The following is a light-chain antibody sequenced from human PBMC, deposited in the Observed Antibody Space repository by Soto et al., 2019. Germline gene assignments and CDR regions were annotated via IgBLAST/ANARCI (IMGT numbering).Light chain of an antibody. V-gene: IGKV1-39*01. CDR1: QTVSRF. CDR2: GAS. CDR3: QQGFSIPWT. J-gene: IGKJ1*01. Sequence: DIQMTQSPSSLSASVGDRVTIACRASQTVSRFLNWYQQKPGKAPKLLIYGASSLQGGVPSRFNGSGSGTDFTLTINNLQPEDFATYSCQQGFSIPWTFGQGTKWIS.